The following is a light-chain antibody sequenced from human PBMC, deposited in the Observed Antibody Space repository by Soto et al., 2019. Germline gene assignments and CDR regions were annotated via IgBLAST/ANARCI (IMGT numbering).Light chain of an antibody. CDR3: QQSYSTPIT. J-gene: IGKJ5*01. CDR1: QSISFY. Sequence: DIQMTQSPSSLSASVGDRVTITCRASQSISFYLNWYQQKPGNAPKVLIYAASNLQTGVPSRFSGNGSGTDFTLTINSLQPEDFATYSCQQSYSTPITFGQGTRLEIK. V-gene: IGKV1-39*01. CDR2: AAS.